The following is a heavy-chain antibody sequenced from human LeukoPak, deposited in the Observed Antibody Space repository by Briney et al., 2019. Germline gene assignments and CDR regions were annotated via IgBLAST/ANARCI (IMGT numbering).Heavy chain of an antibody. CDR1: GFTFSSYS. CDR3: ARHSPGYYYYDMDV. V-gene: IGHV3-21*01. J-gene: IGHJ6*02. D-gene: IGHD2-21*01. Sequence: GGSLRLSCAASGFTFSSYSMNWVRQAPGKGLEWVSSISSSSSYIYYADSVKGRFTISRDNAKNSLYLQMNSLRAEDTAVYYCARHSPGYYYYDMDVWGQGTTVTVSS. CDR2: ISSSSSYI.